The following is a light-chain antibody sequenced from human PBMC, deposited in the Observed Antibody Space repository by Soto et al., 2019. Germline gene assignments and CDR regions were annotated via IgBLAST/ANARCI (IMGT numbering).Light chain of an antibody. Sequence: EIVMTQSPATLSVSPGERATLSCRASQSISSDLAWYQQKRGQAPRLLIYGASTRATGIPGRFSGSGSGTEFSLTISSLQSEDFAVYDCQQYNGWPWAFGQGTKVEIK. CDR2: GAS. J-gene: IGKJ1*01. CDR3: QQYNGWPWA. CDR1: QSISSD. V-gene: IGKV3-15*01.